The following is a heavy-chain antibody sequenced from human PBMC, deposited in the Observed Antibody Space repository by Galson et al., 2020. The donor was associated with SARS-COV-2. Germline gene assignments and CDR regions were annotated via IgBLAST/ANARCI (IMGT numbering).Heavy chain of an antibody. D-gene: IGHD6-13*01. CDR2: IWYDGSNK. J-gene: IGHJ6*02. CDR1: GFTFSSYG. V-gene: IGHV3-33*01. Sequence: GGSLRLSCAASGFTFSSYGMHWVRQAPGKGLEWVAVIWYDGSNKHYADSVKGRFTISRDNSKNTLYLQMNSLRAEDTAVYYCARVRGSSWYSDGMDVWGQGTTVTVSS. CDR3: ARVRGSSWYSDGMDV.